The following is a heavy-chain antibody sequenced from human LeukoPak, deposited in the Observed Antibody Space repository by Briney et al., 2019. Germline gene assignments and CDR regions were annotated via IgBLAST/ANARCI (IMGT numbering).Heavy chain of an antibody. Sequence: GGSVRLSCAASGFTLSSNYMSWVRQAPGKGLEWVSVIYSEDNKYYADSVKGRFTISRDNSKNTLYLQMNTLRAEDTAVYYCARAGVDSSGHHPHGYWGQGTLVTVSS. D-gene: IGHD3-22*01. J-gene: IGHJ4*02. V-gene: IGHV3-66*02. CDR2: IYSEDNK. CDR1: GFTLSSNY. CDR3: ARAGVDSSGHHPHGY.